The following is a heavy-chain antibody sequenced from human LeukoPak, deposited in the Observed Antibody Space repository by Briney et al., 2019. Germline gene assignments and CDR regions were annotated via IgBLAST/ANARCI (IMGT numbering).Heavy chain of an antibody. J-gene: IGHJ4*02. CDR1: GGSFSGYY. D-gene: IGHD3-22*01. CDR2: INHSGST. Sequence: SETLSLTCAVYGGSFSGYYWSWIRQPPGKGLEWIGEINHSGSTNYNPSLKSRVTISVDTSKNQFSLKLSSVTAADTAVYYCARAPVGSYYYDSSGYYGPGDDYWGQGTLVTVSS. CDR3: ARAPVGSYYYDSSGYYGPGDDY. V-gene: IGHV4-34*01.